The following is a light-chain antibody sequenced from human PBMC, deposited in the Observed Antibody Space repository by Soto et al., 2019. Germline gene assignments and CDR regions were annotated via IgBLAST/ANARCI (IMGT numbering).Light chain of an antibody. CDR1: QSISSY. CDR3: QHHDSYSPSWP. CDR2: MAS. J-gene: IGKJ1*01. V-gene: IGKV1-5*03. Sequence: IQMTQSPSSLSASVGDRVTITCRASQSISSYLNWYQQKPGKAPKLLIYMASSLESEVPSRFSGSGSGTEFTLTISSLQPDDSATYYCQHHDSYSPSWPFGQGTKVDIK.